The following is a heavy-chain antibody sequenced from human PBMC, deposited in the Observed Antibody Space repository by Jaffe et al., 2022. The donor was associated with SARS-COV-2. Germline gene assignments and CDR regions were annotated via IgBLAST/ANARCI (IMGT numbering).Heavy chain of an antibody. CDR1: GGSFSGYY. CDR3: ARVRGSYSYYYYMDV. Sequence: QVQLQQWGAGLLKPSETLSLTCAVYGGSFSGYYWSWIRQPPGKGLEWIGEINHSGSTNYNPSLKSRVTISVDTSKNQFSLKLSSVTAADTAVYYCARVRGSYSYYYYMDVWGKGTTVTVSS. D-gene: IGHD1-26*01. V-gene: IGHV4-34*01. CDR2: INHSGST. J-gene: IGHJ6*03.